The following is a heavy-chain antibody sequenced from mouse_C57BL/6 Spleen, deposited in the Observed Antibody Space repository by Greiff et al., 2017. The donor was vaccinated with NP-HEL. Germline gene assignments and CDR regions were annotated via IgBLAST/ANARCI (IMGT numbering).Heavy chain of an antibody. CDR3: ARGAGIYDGYYGWFAY. V-gene: IGHV1-55*01. J-gene: IGHJ3*01. CDR1: GYTFTSYW. D-gene: IGHD2-3*01. CDR2: IYPGSGST. Sequence: QVQLKQPGAELVKPGASVKMSCKASGYTFTSYWITWVKQRPGQGLEWIGDIYPGSGSTNYNENFKSKATLTVDTSSSTAYMQLSSLTSEDSAVYYCARGAGIYDGYYGWFAYWGQGTLVTVSA.